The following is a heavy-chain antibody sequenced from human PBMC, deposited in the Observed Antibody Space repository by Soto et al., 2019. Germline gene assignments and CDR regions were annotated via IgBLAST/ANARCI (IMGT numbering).Heavy chain of an antibody. CDR3: ATSTWNDILTGYELSDY. CDR1: GFTFSSYA. Sequence: GGSLRLSCAASGFTFSSYAMSWVRQAPGKGLEWVSAISGSGGSTYYADSVKGRFTISRDNSKNTLYLQMNSLRAEDTAVYYCATSTWNDILTGYELSDYWGQGTLVTVSS. D-gene: IGHD3-9*01. J-gene: IGHJ4*02. V-gene: IGHV3-23*01. CDR2: ISGSGGST.